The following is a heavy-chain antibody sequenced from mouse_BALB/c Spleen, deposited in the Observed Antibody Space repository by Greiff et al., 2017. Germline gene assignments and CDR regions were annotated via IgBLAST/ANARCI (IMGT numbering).Heavy chain of an antibody. CDR3: ARSAPYGNYEAY. J-gene: IGHJ3*01. Sequence: EVQLQQSGPGLVKPSQSLSLTCTVTGYSITSDYAWNWIRQFPGNKLEWMGYISYSGSTSYNPSLKSRISITRDTSKNQFFLQLNSVTTEDTATYYCARSAPYGNYEAYWGQGTLVTVSA. CDR2: ISYSGST. V-gene: IGHV3-2*02. CDR1: GYSITSDYA. D-gene: IGHD2-10*02.